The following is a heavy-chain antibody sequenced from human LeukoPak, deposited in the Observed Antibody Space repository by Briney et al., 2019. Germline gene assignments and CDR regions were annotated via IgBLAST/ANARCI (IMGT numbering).Heavy chain of an antibody. J-gene: IGHJ4*02. CDR3: AQRAIDVGNFIS. CDR1: GLSINTRGVG. D-gene: IGHD7-27*01. V-gene: IGHV2-5*01. CDR2: VYWNDEK. Sequence: SGPTLVKPTQNLTLTCTLSGLSINTRGVGVGWIRQPPGKALEWLALVYWNDEKPYRSSLKSRLTIAKDTSKNQVVLTMTNMDPVATATYYCAQRAIDVGNFISWGQGALVTVSS.